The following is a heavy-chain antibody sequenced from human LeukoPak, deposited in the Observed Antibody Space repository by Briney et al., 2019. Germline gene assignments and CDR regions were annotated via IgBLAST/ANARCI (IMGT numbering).Heavy chain of an antibody. V-gene: IGHV1-2*02. J-gene: IGHJ5*02. D-gene: IGHD2-2*01. CDR2: INPNSGGT. CDR3: ARGRYCSSTSCYFDP. Sequence: ASVKVSCKASGYTFTGYYMHWVRQAPGQGLEWMGWINPNSGGTNYAQKFQGRVTMTRETSISTAYMELSRLRSDDTAVYYCARGRYCSSTSCYFDPWGQGTLVTVSS. CDR1: GYTFTGYY.